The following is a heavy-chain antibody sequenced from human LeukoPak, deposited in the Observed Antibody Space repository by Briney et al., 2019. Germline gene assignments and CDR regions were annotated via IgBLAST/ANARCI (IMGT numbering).Heavy chain of an antibody. J-gene: IGHJ4*02. V-gene: IGHV4-30-4*01. D-gene: IGHD3-22*01. Sequence: SQTLSLTCTVSGGSISSGDYYWSWIRQPPGKGLEWIGYIYYSGSTYYNPSLKSRVTISVDTSKNQFSLKLSSVTAADTAVYYCARAEYYYDSSGYYYYFDYWGQGTLVTVSS. CDR1: GGSISSGDYY. CDR3: ARAEYYYDSSGYYYYFDY. CDR2: IYYSGST.